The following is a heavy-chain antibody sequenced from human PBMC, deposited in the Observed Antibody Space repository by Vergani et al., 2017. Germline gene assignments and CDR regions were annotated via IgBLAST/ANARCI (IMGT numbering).Heavy chain of an antibody. D-gene: IGHD1-1*01. CDR1: GFTFGDYY. V-gene: IGHV3-7*01. Sequence: EVQLVESGGGLVQTGGSLRLSCAASGFTFGDYYMAWIRLAPGKGLDWVASIKRDGTETFYVDSVKGRFTISRDNAKTTLYLQMNRLRDEDRGVYYCARMSRGTATYFHYWGQGTLVTVAS. J-gene: IGHJ4*02. CDR2: IKRDGTET. CDR3: ARMSRGTATYFHY.